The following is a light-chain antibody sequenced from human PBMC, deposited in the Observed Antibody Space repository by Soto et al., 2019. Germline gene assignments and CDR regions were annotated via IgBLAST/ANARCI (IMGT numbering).Light chain of an antibody. CDR2: GNS. CDR3: QSYDSNLSSWV. CDR1: SSNIGAGYD. J-gene: IGLJ7*01. V-gene: IGLV1-40*01. Sequence: QSVLTQPPSVSGAPGQRVTISCTGSSSNIGAGYDVHWYQQLPGTAPKLLIYGNSNRPSGVPDRFSGSKSGTSASLAITGFHAEDEADYYFQSYDSNLSSWVFCAGTQLTDL.